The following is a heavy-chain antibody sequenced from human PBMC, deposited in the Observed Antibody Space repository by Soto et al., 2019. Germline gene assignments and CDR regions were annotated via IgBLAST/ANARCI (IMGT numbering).Heavy chain of an antibody. CDR1: GFTFDDYA. Sequence: PGGSLRLSCAASGFTFDDYAMHWVRQAPGKGLEWVSGISWNSGSIGYADSVKGRFTISRDNAKNSLYLQMNSLRAEDTALYYCAKDMSSSWYPEYYYGMDVWGQGTTVTV. CDR2: ISWNSGSI. V-gene: IGHV3-9*01. CDR3: AKDMSSSWYPEYYYGMDV. J-gene: IGHJ6*02. D-gene: IGHD6-13*01.